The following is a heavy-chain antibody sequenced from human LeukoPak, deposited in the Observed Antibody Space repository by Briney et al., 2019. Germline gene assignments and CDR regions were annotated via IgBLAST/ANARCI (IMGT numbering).Heavy chain of an antibody. D-gene: IGHD3-22*01. CDR2: INHSGST. V-gene: IGHV4-34*01. CDR3: ARAPGRPGSSGYLDY. J-gene: IGHJ4*02. CDR1: GGSFSGYY. Sequence: SETLSLTCAVYGGSFSGYYWSWIRQLPGKGLEWIGEINHSGSTNYNPSLKSRVTISVDTSKNQFSLKLSSVTAADTAVYYCARAPGRPGSSGYLDYWGQGTLVTVSS.